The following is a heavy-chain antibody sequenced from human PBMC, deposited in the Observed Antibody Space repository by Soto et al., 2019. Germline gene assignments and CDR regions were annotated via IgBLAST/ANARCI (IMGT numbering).Heavy chain of an antibody. J-gene: IGHJ5*02. CDR1: GGSISSYY. CDR3: AREAKIAAAGTDNWFEP. CDR2: IYYSGST. V-gene: IGHV4-59*01. Sequence: SETLSLTCTVSGGSISSYYWSLIRQPPGKGLEWIGYIYYSGSTNYNPSLKSRVTISVDTSKNQFSLKLSSVTAADTAVYYCAREAKIAAAGTDNWFEPWGKGTLVTVSS. D-gene: IGHD6-13*01.